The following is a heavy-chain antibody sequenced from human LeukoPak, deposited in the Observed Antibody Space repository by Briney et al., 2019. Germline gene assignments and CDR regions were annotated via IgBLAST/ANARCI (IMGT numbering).Heavy chain of an antibody. J-gene: IGHJ5*02. V-gene: IGHV4-30-4*01. CDR2: IYYSGST. Sequence: SQTLSLTCTVSGGSISSGDYYWSWIRQPPGKGLEWIGYIYYSGSTNYNPSLTSRVTMSVDMSKNQISLRLSSVTAADMAVYYCARENISGGWGGWLDPWGQGSLVTVSS. CDR3: ARENISGGWGGWLDP. D-gene: IGHD3-10*01. CDR1: GGSISSGDYY.